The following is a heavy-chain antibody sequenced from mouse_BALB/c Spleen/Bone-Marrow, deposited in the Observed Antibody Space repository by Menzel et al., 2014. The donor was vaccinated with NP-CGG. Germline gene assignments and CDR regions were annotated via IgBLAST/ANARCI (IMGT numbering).Heavy chain of an antibody. J-gene: IGHJ4*01. Sequence: EVQVVESGGGLAKPGGSLKLSCAASGFTLSDYYMYWVRQTPEKRLEWVATISDGGNYTYYPDSLKGRFTISRDNAKNNLNLQMSSLKSEDTAIYYCAREDYYRYDYVMDYWGQGTSVTVSS. CDR2: ISDGGNYT. CDR3: AREDYYRYDYVMDY. D-gene: IGHD2-14*01. CDR1: GFTLSDYY. V-gene: IGHV5-4*02.